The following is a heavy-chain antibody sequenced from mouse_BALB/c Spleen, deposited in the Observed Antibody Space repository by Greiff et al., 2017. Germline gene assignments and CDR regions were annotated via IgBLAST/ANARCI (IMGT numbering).Heavy chain of an antibody. J-gene: IGHJ2*01. D-gene: IGHD2-10*01. CDR3: ARSYYGNYVGYFDY. CDR2: IDPANGNT. V-gene: IGHV14-3*02. CDR1: GFNIKDTY. Sequence: VQLQQSGAELVKPGASVKLSCTASGFNIKDTYMHWVKQRPEQGLEWIGRIDPANGNTNYDPKFQGKATITAATSSNTAYLQLSSLTSEDTAVYYCARSYYGNYVGYFDYWGQGTTLTVSS.